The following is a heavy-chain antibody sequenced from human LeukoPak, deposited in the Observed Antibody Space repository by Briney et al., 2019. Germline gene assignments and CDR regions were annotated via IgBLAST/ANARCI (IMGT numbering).Heavy chain of an antibody. D-gene: IGHD1-26*01. V-gene: IGHV3-7*01. CDR3: ARARTRYSGSYGGAFDI. CDR2: TKQDGSEK. Sequence: GGSLRLSCAASGFTFSSYWMSWVRQAPGKGLEWVANTKQDGSEKYYVDSVKGRFTISRDNAKNSLYPQMNSLRAEDTAVYYCARARTRYSGSYGGAFDIWGQGTMVTVSS. CDR1: GFTFSSYW. J-gene: IGHJ3*02.